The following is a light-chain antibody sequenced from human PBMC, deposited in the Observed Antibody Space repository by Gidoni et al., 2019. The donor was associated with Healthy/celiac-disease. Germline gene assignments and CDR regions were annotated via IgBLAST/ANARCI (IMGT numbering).Light chain of an antibody. V-gene: IGKV3-11*01. J-gene: IGKJ4*01. CDR3: QQRSNWPLT. Sequence: EIVLTQSPATPSLSPGERATLSCRASQSVSSYLAWYQQKPGQAPRLLIYDASNRATGIPARFSGSGSGTDFTLTISSLEPEDFAVYYCQQRSNWPLTFGGXTKVGSN. CDR1: QSVSSY. CDR2: DAS.